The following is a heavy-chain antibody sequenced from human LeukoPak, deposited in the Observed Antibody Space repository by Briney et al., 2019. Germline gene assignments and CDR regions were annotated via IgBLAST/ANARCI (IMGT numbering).Heavy chain of an antibody. Sequence: ASVKVSCKASGYTFTTSGISWVRQAPGQGLEWMGWISSYNGQTIYAQKVQGRVTMTIDTSTKTAYMELRSLGSDDTAVYYCAGVAGFYWNSDSFDYWGQGTQVTVSS. J-gene: IGHJ4*02. D-gene: IGHD1-7*01. CDR3: AGVAGFYWNSDSFDY. CDR1: GYTFTTSG. V-gene: IGHV1-18*01. CDR2: ISSYNGQT.